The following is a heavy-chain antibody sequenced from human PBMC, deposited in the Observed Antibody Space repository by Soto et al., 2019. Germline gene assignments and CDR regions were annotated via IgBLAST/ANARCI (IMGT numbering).Heavy chain of an antibody. Sequence: PSETLSLTCTVSGDSLSSRSYYWGWIRQPPGKGLEWIGSIYYSGSTYYNPSLKSRVTISVDTSKNQFSLKLSSVTAADTAVYYCASVPSSGSYSRYWGQGTLVTV. CDR1: GDSLSSRSYY. J-gene: IGHJ4*02. CDR2: IYYSGST. D-gene: IGHD3-22*01. V-gene: IGHV4-39*01. CDR3: ASVPSSGSYSRY.